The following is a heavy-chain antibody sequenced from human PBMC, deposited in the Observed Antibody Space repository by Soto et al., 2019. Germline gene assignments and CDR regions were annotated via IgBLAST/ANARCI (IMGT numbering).Heavy chain of an antibody. CDR1: GYAFTLYS. CDR3: ARSTGAYAFYI. Sequence: QEQLVQSGAEVKKPGASVKVSCKASGYAFTLYSIHWVRQAPGQGLEWMGMINPTGGSTSYSPKFQGRVTMTTDTSTTTVHMELSSLKSEDTAVFYCARSTGAYAFYILGQGTMVTVSS. D-gene: IGHD1-1*01. J-gene: IGHJ3*02. CDR2: INPTGGST. V-gene: IGHV1-46*01.